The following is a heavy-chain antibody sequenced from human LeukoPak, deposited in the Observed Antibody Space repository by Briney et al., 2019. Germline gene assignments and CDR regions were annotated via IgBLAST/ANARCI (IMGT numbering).Heavy chain of an antibody. V-gene: IGHV1-3*01. J-gene: IGHJ4*02. D-gene: IGHD2-21*02. Sequence: ASVKVSCKASGYTFTSYVIHWVRQAPGQRLEWMGWINGGSGNTKYSQKFQGRVTFTRDTSASTAYMELSSLRSEDTAVYYCARADLVVVTAIRGYWGQGTLVTVSS. CDR1: GYTFTSYV. CDR3: ARADLVVVTAIRGY. CDR2: INGGSGNT.